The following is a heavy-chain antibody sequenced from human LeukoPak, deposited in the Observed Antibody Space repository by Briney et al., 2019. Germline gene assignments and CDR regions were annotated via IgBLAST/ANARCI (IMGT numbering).Heavy chain of an antibody. J-gene: IGHJ5*02. Sequence: SETLSLTCAVYGASFSGYYWSWIRQPPGKGLEWIGEINHSGSTNYNPSLKSRVTISVDTSKNQFSLKLSSVTAADTAVFYCARAGQRITMVRGVKFDPWGQGTLVTVSS. CDR2: INHSGST. CDR3: ARAGQRITMVRGVKFDP. D-gene: IGHD3-10*01. V-gene: IGHV4-34*01. CDR1: GASFSGYY.